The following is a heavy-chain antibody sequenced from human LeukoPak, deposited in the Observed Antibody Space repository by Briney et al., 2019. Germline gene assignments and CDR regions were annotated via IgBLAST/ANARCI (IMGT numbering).Heavy chain of an antibody. CDR1: GGSFSGYY. CDR3: ATPGIAVAGTPFDY. D-gene: IGHD6-19*01. J-gene: IGHJ4*02. V-gene: IGHV4-34*01. Sequence: SETLSLTCAVYGGSFSGYYWSWIRQPPGKGLEWIGEINHSGSTNYNPSLKSRVTISVDTSKNQFSLKLSSVTAADTAAYYCATPGIAVAGTPFDYWGQGTLVTVSS. CDR2: INHSGST.